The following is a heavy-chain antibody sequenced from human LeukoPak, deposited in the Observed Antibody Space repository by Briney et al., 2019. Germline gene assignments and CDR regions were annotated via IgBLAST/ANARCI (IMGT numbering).Heavy chain of an antibody. D-gene: IGHD3-10*02. Sequence: GGSLRLSCEASGFTFSSYSMNWVRQAPGKGLEWVSYISSSSSTIYYADSVKGRFTISRDNAKNSLYLQMNSLRAEDTAVYYCAELGITMIGGVWGKGTTVTISS. CDR2: ISSSSSTI. V-gene: IGHV3-48*01. CDR1: GFTFSSYS. CDR3: AELGITMIGGV. J-gene: IGHJ6*04.